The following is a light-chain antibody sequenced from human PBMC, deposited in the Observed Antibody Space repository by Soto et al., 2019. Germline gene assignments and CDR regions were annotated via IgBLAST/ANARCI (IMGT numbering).Light chain of an antibody. Sequence: EIVLKQSPGTLSLSQGERATLSCRASQSVSSSSLAWYQQNPGQAPRLLIYEASSRATGIPDRFSGSGSGTDFTLTISRLEPEDFAVYYCQQYRTFGQGTKVDIK. CDR3: QQYRT. CDR1: QSVSSSS. J-gene: IGKJ1*01. V-gene: IGKV3-20*01. CDR2: EAS.